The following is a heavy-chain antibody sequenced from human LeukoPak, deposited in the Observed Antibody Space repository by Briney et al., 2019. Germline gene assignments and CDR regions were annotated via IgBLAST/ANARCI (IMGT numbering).Heavy chain of an antibody. D-gene: IGHD2-2*01. V-gene: IGHV3-74*01. CDR3: ARAPVVPAAADDY. Sequence: PGGSLRLSCAASGFTFSSYWMHWVRQAPGKGLVWVSRINSDGSSTSYADSVKGRFTISRDSAKNTLYLQMNSLRAEDTAVYYCARAPVVPAAADDYWGQGTLVTVSS. CDR2: INSDGSST. J-gene: IGHJ4*02. CDR1: GFTFSSYW.